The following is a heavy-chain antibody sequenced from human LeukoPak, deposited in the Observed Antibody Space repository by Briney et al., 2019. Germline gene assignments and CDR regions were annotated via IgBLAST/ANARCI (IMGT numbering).Heavy chain of an antibody. J-gene: IGHJ6*02. CDR3: AREVIVVVPAATPYYYGMDV. Sequence: GSLRLSCAASGFTFSSYAIHWVRQTPGKGLEWVAVISYDGSNKYYAASVKGRFTISRDNSKNTLYLQMNSLRAEDTAVYYCAREVIVVVPAATPYYYGMDVWGQGTTVTVSS. CDR2: ISYDGSNK. V-gene: IGHV3-30-3*01. CDR1: GFTFSSYA. D-gene: IGHD2-2*01.